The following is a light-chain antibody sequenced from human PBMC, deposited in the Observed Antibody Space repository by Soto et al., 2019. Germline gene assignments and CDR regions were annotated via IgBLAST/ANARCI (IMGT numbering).Light chain of an antibody. Sequence: AIRMTQSPSSLSASTGDRVTITCRASQGISSYLAWYQQKPGKAPKLLIYAASTLQSGVPSRFSGSGSGTDFTLTISCMQSEHFATYYCQQYYSYPPEYTFGQGTKLEIK. CDR2: AAS. CDR1: QGISSY. V-gene: IGKV1-8*01. CDR3: QQYYSYPPEYT. J-gene: IGKJ2*01.